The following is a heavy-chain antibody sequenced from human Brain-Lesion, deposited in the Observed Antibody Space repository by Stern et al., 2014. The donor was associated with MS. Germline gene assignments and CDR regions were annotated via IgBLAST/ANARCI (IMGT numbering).Heavy chain of an antibody. D-gene: IGHD3-3*01. J-gene: IGHJ6*02. CDR1: GYIFTGYY. CDR3: ARDQRGITIFGVVTDYYYLGMDV. Sequence: QVQLVQSGAEVKKPGASVKVSCKTSGYIFTGYYIHWVRQAPGQGLAWMAWINPNTGGPKYAQKFQGRVTMSRDPSISTAYVELSSLTSDDTAVYYCARDQRGITIFGVVTDYYYLGMDVGGQGTTVTVSS. CDR2: INPNTGGP. V-gene: IGHV1-2*02.